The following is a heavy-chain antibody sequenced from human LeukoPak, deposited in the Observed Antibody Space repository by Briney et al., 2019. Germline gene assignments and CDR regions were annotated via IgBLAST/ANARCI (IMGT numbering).Heavy chain of an antibody. CDR1: GGSISSYY. J-gene: IGHJ3*02. Sequence: PSETLSLTCTVSGGSISSYYWSWIQQPPGKGLEWIGYIYYSGSTNYNPSLKSRVTISVGTSKNQFSLKLSSVTAADTAVYYCARDRGQYDILTGYFSRGFDIWGQGTMVTVSS. CDR3: ARDRGQYDILTGYFSRGFDI. V-gene: IGHV4-59*01. CDR2: IYYSGST. D-gene: IGHD3-9*01.